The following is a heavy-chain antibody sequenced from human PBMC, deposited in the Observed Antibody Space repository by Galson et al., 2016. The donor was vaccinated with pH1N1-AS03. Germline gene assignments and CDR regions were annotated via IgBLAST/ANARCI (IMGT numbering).Heavy chain of an antibody. CDR3: TRGREWTGTTPPDY. D-gene: IGHD1-1*01. J-gene: IGHJ4*02. CDR1: GFTFSDHT. Sequence: SLRLSCAASGFTFSDHTMHWVRQAPGKGLEWVAVISYDGSKTYDADSVKGRFTISRDNSKNTLYLQMNSLRTEDTAVYYCTRGREWTGTTPPDYWGQGILVTVSS. CDR2: ISYDGSKT. V-gene: IGHV3-30-3*01.